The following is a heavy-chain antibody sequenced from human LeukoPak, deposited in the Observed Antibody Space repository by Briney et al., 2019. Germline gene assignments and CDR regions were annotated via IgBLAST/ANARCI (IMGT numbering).Heavy chain of an antibody. V-gene: IGHV3-21*01. J-gene: IGHJ4*02. D-gene: IGHD3-10*01. CDR2: ISSSSSYI. Sequence: PGGSLRLSCAASGFAFSSYSMNWVRQAPGKGLEWVSSISSSSSYIYYADSVKGRFTISRDNAKTSLYLQMNSLRAEDTAVYYCAREVMVRGEYGFDYWGQGTLVTVSS. CDR1: GFAFSSYS. CDR3: AREVMVRGEYGFDY.